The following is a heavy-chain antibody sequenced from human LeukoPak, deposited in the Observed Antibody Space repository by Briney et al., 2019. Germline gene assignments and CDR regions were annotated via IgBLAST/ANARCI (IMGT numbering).Heavy chain of an antibody. CDR3: ARVIGSYGDSAY. Sequence: GGSLRLSCAASGFTFSSYSKNWVRQAPGKGLEWLSYISSTSSAIYYADSLKGRFTISRDNAKNSLYLQMDSLRAEDTAVYCCARVIGSYGDSAYWGQGTLVTVSS. J-gene: IGHJ4*02. CDR2: ISSTSSAI. V-gene: IGHV3-48*04. CDR1: GFTFSSYS. D-gene: IGHD3-16*01.